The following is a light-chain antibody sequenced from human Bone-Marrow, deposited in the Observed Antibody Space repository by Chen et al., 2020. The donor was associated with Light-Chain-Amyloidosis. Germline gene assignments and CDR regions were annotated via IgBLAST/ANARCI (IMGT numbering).Light chain of an antibody. CDR1: NIGDIN. CDR3: QVWDSSVDHRV. V-gene: IGLV3-21*02. J-gene: IGLJ3*02. Sequence: SYVLTQPPSVSVAPGQTAEITCGGDNIGDINVHWYQQREGQAHVLVVYDDSDRPSGSPERFSGSNSGNTATLTISRVEAGDEADYYCQVWDSSVDHRVFGGGTKLTVL. CDR2: DDS.